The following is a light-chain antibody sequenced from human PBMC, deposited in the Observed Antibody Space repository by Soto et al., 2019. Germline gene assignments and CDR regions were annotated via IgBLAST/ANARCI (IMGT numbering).Light chain of an antibody. CDR1: QGISNY. CDR2: VAS. V-gene: IGKV1-27*01. Sequence: DIQMTQSPSSLSASVGDRVTITCRASQGISNYLAWYQQQPGKVPKLLIYVASTLQSGVPSRFSGSGSGTDFTLTIRSLQPEDVATYYCQKYNSAPWTVGQGTKVEIK. J-gene: IGKJ1*01. CDR3: QKYNSAPWT.